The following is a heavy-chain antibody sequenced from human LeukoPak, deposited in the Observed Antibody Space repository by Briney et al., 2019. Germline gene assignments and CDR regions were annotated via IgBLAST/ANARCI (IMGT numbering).Heavy chain of an antibody. CDR1: GFTFSSYA. D-gene: IGHD1-14*01. V-gene: IGHV3-30-3*01. CDR2: ISYDGSNK. J-gene: IGHJ6*03. Sequence: GGSLRLSCAASGFTFSSYAMHWVRQAPGKGLEWVAVISYDGSNKYYADSVKGRFTISRDNSKNTLYLQMNSLRAEDTAVYCCARDHRNYGYYYYYMDVWGKGTTVTVSS. CDR3: ARDHRNYGYYYYYMDV.